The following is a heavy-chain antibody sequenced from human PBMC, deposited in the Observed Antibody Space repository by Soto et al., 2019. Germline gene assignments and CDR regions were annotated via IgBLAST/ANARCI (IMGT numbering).Heavy chain of an antibody. J-gene: IGHJ5*02. CDR3: ARGSPLWFDP. CDR1: GFTFSTYS. V-gene: IGHV3-21*01. D-gene: IGHD2-15*01. CDR2: ISSRSDI. Sequence: PGGSLRLSCVGSGFTFSTYSINWVRQAPGKGLEWVSSISSRSDIYYADSVKGRFTISRDNAKNSVSLQMNSLRAEDTAVYYCARGSPLWFDPWGQGTLVTVSS.